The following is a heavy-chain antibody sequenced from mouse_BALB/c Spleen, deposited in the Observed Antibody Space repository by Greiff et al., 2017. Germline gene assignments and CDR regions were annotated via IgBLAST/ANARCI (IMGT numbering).Heavy chain of an antibody. V-gene: IGHV5-6-4*01. Sequence: EVKLEESGGGLVKPGGSLKLSCAASGFTFSSYTMSWVRQTPEKRLEWVATISSGGSYTYYPDSVKGRFTISRDNAKNTLYLQMSSLKSEDTAMYYCTRENSLRIFDYWGQGTTLTVSS. CDR3: TRENSLRIFDY. J-gene: IGHJ2*01. CDR2: ISSGGSYT. CDR1: GFTFSSYT. D-gene: IGHD1-2*01.